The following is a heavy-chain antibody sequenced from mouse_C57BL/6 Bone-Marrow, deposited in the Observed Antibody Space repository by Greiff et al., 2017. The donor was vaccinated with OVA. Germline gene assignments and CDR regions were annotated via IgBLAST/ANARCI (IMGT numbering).Heavy chain of an antibody. Sequence: QVQLKQPGAELVKPGASVKLSCKASGYTFTSYWMHWVKQRPGQGLEWIGMIHPNSGSTNYNEKFKSKATLTVDKSSSTAYMQLSSLTSEDSAVYYCAKNDYDVRYFDVWGTGTTVTVSS. CDR3: AKNDYDVRYFDV. CDR1: GYTFTSYW. J-gene: IGHJ1*03. V-gene: IGHV1-64*01. D-gene: IGHD2-4*01. CDR2: IHPNSGST.